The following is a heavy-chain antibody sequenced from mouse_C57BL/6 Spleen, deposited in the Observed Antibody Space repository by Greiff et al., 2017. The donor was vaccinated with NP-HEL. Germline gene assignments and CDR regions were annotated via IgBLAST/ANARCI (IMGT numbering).Heavy chain of an antibody. CDR2: IYPGDGDT. J-gene: IGHJ4*01. Sequence: QVQLQQSGPELVKPGASVKISCKASGYAFSSSWMNWVKQRPGKGLEWIGRIYPGDGDTNYNGKFKGKATLTADKSSSTAYMQFSSLTSEDSAIYYCARKGYDYDDAMDYWGQGTSVTVSS. V-gene: IGHV1-82*01. CDR3: ARKGYDYDDAMDY. CDR1: GYAFSSSW. D-gene: IGHD2-4*01.